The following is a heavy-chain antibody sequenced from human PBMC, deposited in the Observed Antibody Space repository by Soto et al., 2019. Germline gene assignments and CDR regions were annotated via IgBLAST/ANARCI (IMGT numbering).Heavy chain of an antibody. V-gene: IGHV3-7*03. D-gene: IGHD2-8*01. CDR1: GFTLSSFW. CDR2: IKEDGHEG. CDR3: ARVQSNGYFYY. Sequence: LRLSCATSGFTLSSFWMSWVRQAPGKGLEWVATIKEDGHEGFYVDSVRGRFTTSRDNAENSVFLQMNNLRVEDTAVYYCARVQSNGYFYYWGQGTLVTVSS. J-gene: IGHJ4*02.